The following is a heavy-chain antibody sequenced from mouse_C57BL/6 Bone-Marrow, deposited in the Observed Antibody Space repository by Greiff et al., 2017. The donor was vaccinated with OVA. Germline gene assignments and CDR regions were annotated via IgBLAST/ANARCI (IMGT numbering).Heavy chain of an antibody. D-gene: IGHD1-1*01. Sequence: QVQLQQPGAELVMPGASVKLSCKASGYTFTSYWMHWVKQRPGQGLEWIGEIDPSDSYTNYNQKFKGKSTLNVDKSSSTAYMQLSSLTSEDSAVYYGAREGNYYGSSLAWFAYWAKGLWSLSLQ. J-gene: IGHJ3*01. CDR3: AREGNYYGSSLAWFAY. V-gene: IGHV1-69*01. CDR2: IDPSDSYT. CDR1: GYTFTSYW.